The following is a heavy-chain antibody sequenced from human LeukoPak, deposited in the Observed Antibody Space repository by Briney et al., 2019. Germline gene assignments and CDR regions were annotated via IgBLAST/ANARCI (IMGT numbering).Heavy chain of an antibody. CDR1: GASFGTYY. Sequence: PSETLSLTCTVSGASFGTYYWSWVRQPPGKGLEGIGYIYYTGSTNYNPSLKSRVTMSVDRSKNQFSLELKAVTAADTAVYYCARRTYYYDSSDHFDHWGQGTLVTVSS. D-gene: IGHD3-22*01. CDR3: ARRTYYYDSSDHFDH. V-gene: IGHV4-59*08. J-gene: IGHJ4*02. CDR2: IYYTGST.